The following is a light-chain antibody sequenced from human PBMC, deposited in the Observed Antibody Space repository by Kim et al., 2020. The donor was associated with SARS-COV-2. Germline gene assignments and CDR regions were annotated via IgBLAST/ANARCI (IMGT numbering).Light chain of an antibody. Sequence: LSPGERGTLSCRASQSLQSSYLVWYQAKPGQAPRLLIYGASARAAGIPDRFSGSGSGTDFTLTINRLEPEDFAVYYCQQYYTLPWTFGQGTKLEI. J-gene: IGKJ1*01. V-gene: IGKV3-20*01. CDR3: QQYYTLPWT. CDR1: QSLQSSY. CDR2: GAS.